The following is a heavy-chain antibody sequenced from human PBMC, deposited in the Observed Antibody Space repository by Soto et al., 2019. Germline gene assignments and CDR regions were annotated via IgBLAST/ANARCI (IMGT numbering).Heavy chain of an antibody. CDR3: ARVAGHKNARFDT. J-gene: IGHJ4*02. CDR2: INPGSGVT. V-gene: IGHV1-2*02. Sequence: ASVKVSCKASGYSFTKYHMHWVRQAPGQGLEWMGWINPGSGVTNQAQKFQGRVTMTRDTSITTTYMELNSLTSDDTAVYYCARVAGHKNARFDTWGQGALVTVSS. CDR1: GYSFTKYH. D-gene: IGHD1-1*01.